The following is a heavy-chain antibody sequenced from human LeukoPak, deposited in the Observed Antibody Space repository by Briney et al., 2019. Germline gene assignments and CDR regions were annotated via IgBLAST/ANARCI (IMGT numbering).Heavy chain of an antibody. CDR2: IKKDETEI. D-gene: IGHD1-26*01. J-gene: IGHJ5*02. Sequence: GGSLRLSCTASGFSFRNTWMSWVRQAPGKGLEWVANIKKDETEIYYADSVKGRLTISRDNAKRSLYLQMNVLRAADTAVYYCATLNWDDGEVSGFDHWGRGIMVTVSS. V-gene: IGHV3-7*01. CDR3: ATLNWDDGEVSGFDH. CDR1: GFSFRNTW.